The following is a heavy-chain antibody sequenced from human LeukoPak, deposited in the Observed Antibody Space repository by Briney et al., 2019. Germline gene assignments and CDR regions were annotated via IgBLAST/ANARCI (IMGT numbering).Heavy chain of an antibody. CDR2: IYYSGST. D-gene: IGHD3-22*01. CDR1: GGSISSYS. Sequence: SETLSLTCTVSGGSISSYSWSWIRQPPGKGLEWIGYIYYSGSTNYNPSLKSRVAISVDTSKNQFSLKLSSVTAADTAVYYCARDGSGYYYPHYYXDYWXXXTLXTVSX. V-gene: IGHV4-59*01. J-gene: IGHJ4*02. CDR3: ARDGSGYYYPHYYXDY.